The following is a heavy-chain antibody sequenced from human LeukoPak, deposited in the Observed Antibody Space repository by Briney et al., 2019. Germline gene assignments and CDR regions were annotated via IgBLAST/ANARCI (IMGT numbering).Heavy chain of an antibody. CDR1: GYTFTSYG. D-gene: IGHD3-22*01. Sequence: ASVKVSCTASGYTFTSYGISWVRQAPGQGLEWMGWISAYNGNTNYAQKLQGRVTMTTDTSTSTAYMELRSLRSDDTAVYYCARDREIHYYDSSEYWGQGTLVTVSS. J-gene: IGHJ4*02. V-gene: IGHV1-18*01. CDR3: ARDREIHYYDSSEY. CDR2: ISAYNGNT.